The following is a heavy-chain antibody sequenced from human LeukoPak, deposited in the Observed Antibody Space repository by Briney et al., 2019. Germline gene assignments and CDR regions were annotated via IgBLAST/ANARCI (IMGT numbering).Heavy chain of an antibody. CDR3: AREEGSFDY. CDR2: IYYSGSI. CDR1: GGSINSYY. Sequence: SETLSLTCTVSGGSINSYYWSWIRQPPGKGLEWIGYIYYSGSINYNPSLKSRVTISVDTSKNQFSLKLSSVTAADTAVYYCAREEGSFDYWGQGTLVTVSS. D-gene: IGHD1-26*01. V-gene: IGHV4-59*01. J-gene: IGHJ4*02.